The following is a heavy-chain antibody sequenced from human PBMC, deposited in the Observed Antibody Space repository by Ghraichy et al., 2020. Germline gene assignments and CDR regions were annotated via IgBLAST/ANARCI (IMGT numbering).Heavy chain of an antibody. Sequence: ASVKVSCKASGYTFTSYGISWVRQAPGQGLEWMGWISAYNGNTNYAQKLQGRVTMTTDTSTSTAYMELRSLRSDDTAVYYCARYCSSTSCYSLAHFDYWGQGTLVTVSS. CDR3: ARYCSSTSCYSLAHFDY. CDR2: ISAYNGNT. D-gene: IGHD2-2*01. CDR1: GYTFTSYG. V-gene: IGHV1-18*01. J-gene: IGHJ4*02.